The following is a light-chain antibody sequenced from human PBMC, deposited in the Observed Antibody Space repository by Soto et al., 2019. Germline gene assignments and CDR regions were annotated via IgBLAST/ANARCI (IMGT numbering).Light chain of an antibody. J-gene: IGKJ2*01. Sequence: EIVLTQSPVTLSLSPGERATLSCRASQSVRTYLAWYQVKPGQAPRLLIYGASNRATGIPDRFSGSGSGTDFTLTISRLEAEDSAVYYCQHYGSSPPYTFGQGTKLKIK. CDR1: QSVRTY. CDR2: GAS. V-gene: IGKV3-20*01. CDR3: QHYGSSPPYT.